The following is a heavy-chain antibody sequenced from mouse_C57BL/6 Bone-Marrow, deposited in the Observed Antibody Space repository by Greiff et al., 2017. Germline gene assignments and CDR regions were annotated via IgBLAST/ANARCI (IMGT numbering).Heavy chain of an antibody. CDR2: IWSGGST. D-gene: IGHD2-5*01. Sequence: QVQLQQSGPGLVQPSQSLSITCTVSGFSLTSYGVHWVRQSPGQGLEWLGVIWSGGSTDYNAAFISRLSISKDNSKSQVFFKMNRLQADDTAIYYCSRKACYSNYDAMDYWGQGTSVTVSS. CDR1: GFSLTSYG. J-gene: IGHJ4*01. CDR3: SRKACYSNYDAMDY. V-gene: IGHV2-2*01.